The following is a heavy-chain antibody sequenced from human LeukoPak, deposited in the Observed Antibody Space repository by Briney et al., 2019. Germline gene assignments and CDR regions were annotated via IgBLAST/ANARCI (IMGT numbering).Heavy chain of an antibody. Sequence: VASVKVSCKASGYTFTGYYMHWVRQAPGQGLEWMGRINPNSGGTNYAQKFQDRVTMTRDTSISTTYMELSRLRSDDTAVYYCARGCSGGSCYSGFDYWGQGTLVTVSS. D-gene: IGHD2-15*01. CDR2: INPNSGGT. V-gene: IGHV1-2*06. CDR3: ARGCSGGSCYSGFDY. J-gene: IGHJ4*02. CDR1: GYTFTGYY.